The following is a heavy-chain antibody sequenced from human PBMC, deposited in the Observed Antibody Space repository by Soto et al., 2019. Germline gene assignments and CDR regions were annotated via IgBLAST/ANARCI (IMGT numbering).Heavy chain of an antibody. J-gene: IGHJ6*02. Sequence: GSLRLSCAASGFTFSSYAMSWVRQAPGQGLEWVSSISTTRGSTYDADSVKGRFTISRDNSDNTLYLQMNSLRAEDTAVYYCAKAFSGWYGYAMDVWGQGTTVTVSS. V-gene: IGHV3-23*01. CDR2: ISTTRGST. CDR1: GFTFSSYA. D-gene: IGHD6-19*01. CDR3: AKAFSGWYGYAMDV.